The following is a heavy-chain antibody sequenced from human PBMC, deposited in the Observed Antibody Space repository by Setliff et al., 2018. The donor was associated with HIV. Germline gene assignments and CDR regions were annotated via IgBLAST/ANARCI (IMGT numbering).Heavy chain of an antibody. CDR2: ISSSGSSI. D-gene: IGHD3-22*01. Sequence: GGSLRLSCVTSGFIFSRHAMSWVRQAPGKGLEWISYISSSGSSIYLANSVKGRFIISRDNAKNALYLQMNSLRAEDTAVYYCARDWGEHYDSSGFSSWGQGTLVTVSS. CDR3: ARDWGEHYDSSGFSS. V-gene: IGHV3-48*04. J-gene: IGHJ5*02. CDR1: GFIFSRHA.